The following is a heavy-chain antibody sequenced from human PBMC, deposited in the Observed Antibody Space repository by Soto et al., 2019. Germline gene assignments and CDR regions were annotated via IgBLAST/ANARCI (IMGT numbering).Heavy chain of an antibody. CDR2: ISSSGSTI. CDR1: GFTFSSYE. V-gene: IGHV3-48*03. D-gene: IGHD6-13*01. J-gene: IGHJ6*02. Sequence: PGGSLRLSCAASGFTFSSYEMNWVRQAPGKGLEWVSYISSSGSTIYYADSVKGRFTISRDNAKNSLYLQMNSLRAEDTAVYYCARDQYSSSYGMDVWGQGTTVTVSS. CDR3: ARDQYSSSYGMDV.